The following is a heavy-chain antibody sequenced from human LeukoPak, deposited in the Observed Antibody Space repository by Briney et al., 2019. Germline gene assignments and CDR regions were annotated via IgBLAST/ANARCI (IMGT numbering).Heavy chain of an antibody. D-gene: IGHD6-13*01. V-gene: IGHV3-33*08. CDR2: IWYDGSNK. Sequence: GGSLRLSCAASGFTFSSYSMNWVRQAPGKGLEWVAVIWYDGSNKYYADSVKGRFTISRDNSKNTLYLQMNSLRAEDTAVYYCARGAGPDAFDIWGQGTMVTVSS. CDR3: ARGAGPDAFDI. J-gene: IGHJ3*02. CDR1: GFTFSSYS.